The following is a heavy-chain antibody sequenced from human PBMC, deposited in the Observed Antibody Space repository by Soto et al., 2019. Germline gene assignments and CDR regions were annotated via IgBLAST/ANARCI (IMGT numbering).Heavy chain of an antibody. J-gene: IGHJ4*02. V-gene: IGHV4-39*01. D-gene: IGHD1-26*01. CDR3: ARHVGNSPPGS. CDR2: VYYSGGA. Sequence: SETLSLTCTVSGGSMSSSNYHWGWIRQPPGKGLEWIGSVYYSGGAYYSPSLKSRVAIPVDTSKNQFSLKLTSVTAADTAVYHCARHVGNSPPGSWGQGTLVTVS. CDR1: GGSMSSSNYH.